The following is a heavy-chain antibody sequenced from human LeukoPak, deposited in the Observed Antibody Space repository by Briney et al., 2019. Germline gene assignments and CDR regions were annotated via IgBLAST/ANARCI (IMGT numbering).Heavy chain of an antibody. D-gene: IGHD4-11*01. CDR1: GGSFSGYY. CDR2: INHSGST. CDR3: ALTTVMGYYFDY. Sequence: SETLSLTCAVYGGSFSGYYWSWIRQPPGKGLEWIGEINHSGSTNYNPSLKSRVTISVDTSKNQFSLKLSSVTAADTAVYYCALTTVMGYYFDYWGQGTLVTVSS. V-gene: IGHV4-34*01. J-gene: IGHJ4*02.